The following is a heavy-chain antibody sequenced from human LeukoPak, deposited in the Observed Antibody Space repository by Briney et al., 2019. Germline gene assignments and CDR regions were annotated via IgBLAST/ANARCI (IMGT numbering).Heavy chain of an antibody. CDR1: GFTFSDYY. CDR2: ISSRGSTI. D-gene: IGHD3-22*01. CDR3: ARAPGDSSGYR. J-gene: IGHJ4*02. Sequence: GGSLRLSCAASGFTFSDYYMSWVRQAPGKGLAWVSYISSRGSTIYYADSVKGRFTISRDNAKNSLYLQMNSLRAEDTAVYYCARAPGDSSGYRWGQGTLVTVSS. V-gene: IGHV3-11*01.